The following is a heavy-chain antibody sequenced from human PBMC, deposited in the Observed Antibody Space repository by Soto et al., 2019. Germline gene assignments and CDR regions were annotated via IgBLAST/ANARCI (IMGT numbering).Heavy chain of an antibody. D-gene: IGHD1-26*01. V-gene: IGHV3-30-3*01. CDR1: GFTFSSYA. Sequence: GGSLRLSCAASGFTFSSYAMHWVRQAPGKGLEWVAVISYDGSNKYYADSVKGRFTISRDNSKNTLYLQMNSLRAEDTAVYYCARPGSYALGYWGQGTLVTVSS. CDR3: ARPGSYALGY. J-gene: IGHJ4*02. CDR2: ISYDGSNK.